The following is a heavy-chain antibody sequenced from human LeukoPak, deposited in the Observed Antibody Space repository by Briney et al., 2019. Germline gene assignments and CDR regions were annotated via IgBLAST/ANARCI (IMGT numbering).Heavy chain of an antibody. J-gene: IGHJ4*02. CDR1: GFSLSTSGMR. V-gene: IGHV2-70*04. CDR2: IDWDDDK. Sequence: SGPALVKPTQTLTLTCIFSGFSLSTSGMRVSWIRQPPGKALEWLARIDWDDDKFYSTSLKTRLTIPKDTSKNQVVLTMTNMDPVDTATYYCARTLPFYGSGSQPFDYWGQGTLVTVSS. CDR3: ARTLPFYGSGSQPFDY. D-gene: IGHD3-10*01.